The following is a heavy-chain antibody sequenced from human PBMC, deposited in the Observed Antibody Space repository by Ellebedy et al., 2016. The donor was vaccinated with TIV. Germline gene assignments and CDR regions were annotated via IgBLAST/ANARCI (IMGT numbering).Heavy chain of an antibody. CDR3: ARDGDYYGSGSLLKNHNWFDP. CDR2: ISAYNGNT. Sequence: AASVKVSCKASGYTFTGYYMHWVRQAPGQGLEWMGWISAYNGNTNYAQKLQGRVTMTTDTSTSTAYMELRSLRSDDTAVYYWARDGDYYGSGSLLKNHNWFDPWGQGTLVTVSS. J-gene: IGHJ5*02. V-gene: IGHV1-18*04. CDR1: GYTFTGYY. D-gene: IGHD3-10*01.